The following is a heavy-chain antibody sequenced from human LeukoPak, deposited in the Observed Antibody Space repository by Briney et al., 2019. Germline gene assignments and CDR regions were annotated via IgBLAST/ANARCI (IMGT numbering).Heavy chain of an antibody. V-gene: IGHV3-23*01. CDR2: ISGSGGST. CDR3: AKEGQQQLVRPFDY. J-gene: IGHJ4*02. Sequence: GGSLRLSCAASGFTFSSYWMSWVRQAPGKGLEWVSDISGSGGSTYYADSVKGRFTISRDNSKNTLYLQMNSLRAEDTAVYYCAKEGQQQLVRPFDYWGQGTLVTVSS. CDR1: GFTFSSYW. D-gene: IGHD6-13*01.